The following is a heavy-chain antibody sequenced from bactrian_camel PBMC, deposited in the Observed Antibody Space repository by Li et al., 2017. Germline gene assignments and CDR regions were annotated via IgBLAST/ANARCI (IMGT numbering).Heavy chain of an antibody. J-gene: IGHJ4*01. CDR1: GFSVSTYC. CDR2: LRPSGSK. D-gene: IGHD3*01. CDR3: AARLLNCRPGDATQADLFDF. Sequence: HVQLVESGGGSVQAGGSLRLSCAASGFSVSTYCLGWFRQTPGKPRVGFVFLRPSGSKSYADSVEGRFTIYQDNAKNTLILQMDSLKPNDSATYYCAARLLNCRPGDATQADLFDFWGQGTQVTVS. V-gene: IGHV3S53*01.